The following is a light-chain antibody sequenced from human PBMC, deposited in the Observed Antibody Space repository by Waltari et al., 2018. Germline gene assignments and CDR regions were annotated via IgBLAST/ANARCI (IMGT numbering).Light chain of an antibody. V-gene: IGKV1-5*03. Sequence: DIQMTQSTSTLTASVGDRVNIPCRASQRISTWLAWYQQKPGKAPKLLISRASSLESGVPSRFSGSGSATEFTLTISSLQPDDFATYYCQLYNSYVMYTFGQGTKLEIK. CDR1: QRISTW. J-gene: IGKJ2*01. CDR2: RAS. CDR3: QLYNSYVMYT.